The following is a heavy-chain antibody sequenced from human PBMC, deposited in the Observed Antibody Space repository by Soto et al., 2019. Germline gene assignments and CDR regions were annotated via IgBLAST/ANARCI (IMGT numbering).Heavy chain of an antibody. CDR2: ISHDGNIK. J-gene: IGHJ4*02. Sequence: VQLVDSGGGLVQPGRSLRLSCTASGFTFGDYAMIWVRQAPGKGLEWVAIISHDGNIKRYADFVEGRFIVFRDNSNNNLLLQMESLKTDDTAVYYCAKELAYGDFWRGLEYWGQGTLVTVAS. D-gene: IGHD3-3*01. CDR1: GFTFGDYA. V-gene: IGHV3-30*04. CDR3: AKELAYGDFWRGLEY.